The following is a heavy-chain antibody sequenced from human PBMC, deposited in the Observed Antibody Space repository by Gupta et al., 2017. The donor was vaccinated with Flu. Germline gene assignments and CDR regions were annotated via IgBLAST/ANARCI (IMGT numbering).Heavy chain of an antibody. CDR2: INQDGTEI. D-gene: IGHD5-18*01. V-gene: IGHV3-7*04. CDR3: ARDRAMDDY. CDR1: GFTFSSYW. J-gene: IGHJ4*02. Sequence: EVHLVESGGGLVQPGGSLRLSCAASGFTFSSYWMNWVRQAPGRGLEWVANINQDGTEIDDVDSVNGRLTISIDNAENSLYLKMNSLRAEDRAVYYCARDRAMDDYWGQGTLVTVSS.